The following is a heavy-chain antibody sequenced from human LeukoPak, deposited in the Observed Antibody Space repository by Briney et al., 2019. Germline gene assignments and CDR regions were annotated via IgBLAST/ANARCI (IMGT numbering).Heavy chain of an antibody. CDR3: PRDSRGGGENWFDP. J-gene: IGHJ5*02. D-gene: IGHD3-10*01. Sequence: PSETLSLTCTVSGGSISSTIYYWGWIRQPPGKGLEWIGSIYYRGSTYYNPSLKSRVAISVDTSKNQFSLKLRSVTAADTAVYYLPRDSRGGGENWFDPWGQGPLVTVSS. CDR1: GGSISSTIYY. CDR2: IYYRGST. V-gene: IGHV4-39*07.